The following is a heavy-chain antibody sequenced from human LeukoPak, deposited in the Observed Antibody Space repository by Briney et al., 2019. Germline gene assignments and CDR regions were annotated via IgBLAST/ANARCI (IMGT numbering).Heavy chain of an antibody. CDR1: GFTFSSYA. V-gene: IGHV3-30-3*01. Sequence: GGSLRLSCAASGFTFSSYAMHWVRQAPGKGLEWVAVISYDGSNKYYADSVEGRFTISRDNSKNTLYLQMNSLRAEDTAVYYCAKARVTGYYNTVDYWGQGTLVTVSS. CDR3: AKARVTGYYNTVDY. CDR2: ISYDGSNK. D-gene: IGHD3-9*01. J-gene: IGHJ4*02.